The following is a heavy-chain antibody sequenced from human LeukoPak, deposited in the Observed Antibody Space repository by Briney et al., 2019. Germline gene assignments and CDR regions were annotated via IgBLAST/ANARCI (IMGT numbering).Heavy chain of an antibody. V-gene: IGHV3-21*01. Sequence: GGSLRLSCAASGFTFSSYSMNWVRQAPGKGLEWVSSISSSSSYIYYADSVKGRFTISRDNAKNSLYLQMNGLRAEDTAVYYCARGKTGTAVDYWGQGTLVTVSS. J-gene: IGHJ4*02. D-gene: IGHD1-1*01. CDR2: ISSSSSYI. CDR1: GFTFSSYS. CDR3: ARGKTGTAVDY.